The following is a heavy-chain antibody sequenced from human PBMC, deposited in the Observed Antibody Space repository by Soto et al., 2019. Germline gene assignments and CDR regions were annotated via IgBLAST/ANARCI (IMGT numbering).Heavy chain of an antibody. V-gene: IGHV1-46*01. CDR3: ARGGYCSSTSCYSPYYYGMDV. Sequence: ASVKVSCKASGYTFTSYCMHWVRQAPGQGLEWMGIINPSGGSTSYAQKFQGRVTMTRDTSTSTVYMELSSLRSEDTAVYYCARGGYCSSTSCYSPYYYGMDVWGQGTTVTVSS. CDR2: INPSGGST. D-gene: IGHD2-2*02. J-gene: IGHJ6*02. CDR1: GYTFTSYC.